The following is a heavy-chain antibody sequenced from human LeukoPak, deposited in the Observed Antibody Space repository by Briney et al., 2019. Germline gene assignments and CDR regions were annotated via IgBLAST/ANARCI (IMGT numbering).Heavy chain of an antibody. J-gene: IGHJ6*02. CDR2: ISYGGSNE. D-gene: IGHD1-26*01. CDR1: GFTFSSYA. Sequence: GGSLRLSCAASGFTFSSYAMHWVRQAPGKGLEWVALISYGGSNEYYADSVKGRFTISRDNSKNTLYLQMNSLRAEDTAVYYCARDLGGATYYYYYGMDVWGQGTTVTVSS. CDR3: ARDLGGATYYYYYGMDV. V-gene: IGHV3-30-3*01.